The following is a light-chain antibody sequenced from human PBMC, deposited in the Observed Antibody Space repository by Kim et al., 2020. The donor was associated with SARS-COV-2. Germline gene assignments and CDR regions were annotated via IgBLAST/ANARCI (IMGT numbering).Light chain of an antibody. V-gene: IGKV3-20*01. CDR1: QSVSSNY. CDR2: GAS. Sequence: DIVLTQSPGTLSLSPGERATLSCRASQSVSSNYLAWYQQRPGQAPRLLIYGASIRATGIPDRFSGSGSGTDFTLTITRLEPEDFAVYYCQQNRSSPATFGEGTKG. CDR3: QQNRSSPAT. J-gene: IGKJ4*02.